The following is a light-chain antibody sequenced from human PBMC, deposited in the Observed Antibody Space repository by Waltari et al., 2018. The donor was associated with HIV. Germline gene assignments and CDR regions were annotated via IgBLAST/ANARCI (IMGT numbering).Light chain of an antibody. J-gene: IGLJ3*02. CDR3: SSYTNTNTGV. CDR2: EVS. V-gene: IGLV2-14*01. CDR1: SRDVGGYNY. Sequence: QSALTQPASVSGSPGQSITISCTGTSRDVGGYNYVSWYQQHPGKAPKLMIYEVSNRPSGVSNRFSGSKSGNTASLTISGLQAEDEADYYCSSYTNTNTGVFGGGTKLTVL.